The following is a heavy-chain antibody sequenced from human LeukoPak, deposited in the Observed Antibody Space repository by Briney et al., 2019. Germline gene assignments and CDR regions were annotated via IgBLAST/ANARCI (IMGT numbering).Heavy chain of an antibody. Sequence: GGSLRLSCTASGFTFSRYWMTWVRQAPGKGLEWVASIKQDGSEKYYVDSVRGRFTISRDNAKNSLDLQMNSLRDDDTAAYYCARVGCSGGSCSNRGTNYYGMDVWGQGTTVTVS. D-gene: IGHD2-15*01. J-gene: IGHJ6*02. V-gene: IGHV3-7*01. CDR3: ARVGCSGGSCSNRGTNYYGMDV. CDR2: IKQDGSEK. CDR1: GFTFSRYW.